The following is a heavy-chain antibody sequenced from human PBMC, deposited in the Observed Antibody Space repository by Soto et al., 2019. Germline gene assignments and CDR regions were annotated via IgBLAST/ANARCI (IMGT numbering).Heavy chain of an antibody. D-gene: IGHD2-15*01. CDR1: GYTLTELS. CDR3: ARYRHCSGDSCNYYYIMDL. V-gene: IGHV1-24*01. J-gene: IGHJ6*02. Sequence: ASVKVSCKVSGYTLTELSMHWVRQAPGKGLEWMGGFDPEDGETIYAQKFQGRVTMTEDTSTDTAYMELSSLRSDDTATYFCARYRHCSGDSCNYYYIMDLWGQGTMVTVS. CDR2: FDPEDGET.